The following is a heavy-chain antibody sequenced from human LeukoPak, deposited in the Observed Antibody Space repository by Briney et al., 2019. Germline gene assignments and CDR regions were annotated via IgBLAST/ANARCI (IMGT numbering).Heavy chain of an antibody. V-gene: IGHV3-23*01. Sequence: GGSLRLSCAASGFTFRNYSMNWVRQAPGKGLEWVSGISDSGGTTDYADSVKGRFAISRDNSNNKLYLQMNSLRAEDTAVYYCAKARSGSSSSCYNYWGQGTLVTVSS. CDR3: AKARSGSSSSCYNY. CDR1: GFTFRNYS. J-gene: IGHJ4*02. D-gene: IGHD2-2*02. CDR2: ISDSGGTT.